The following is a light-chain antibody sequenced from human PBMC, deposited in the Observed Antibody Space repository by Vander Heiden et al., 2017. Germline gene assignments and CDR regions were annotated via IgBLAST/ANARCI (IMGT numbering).Light chain of an antibody. CDR3: GTWDTSLSVVV. J-gene: IGLJ2*01. CDR1: SSNIGSTY. V-gene: IGLV1-51*01. CDR2: DNN. Sequence: QSVLTPQPSVSAAPGQKVTISCSGSSSNIGSTYVSWYQQLPGTAPKLLIYDNNKRPSGIPDRFSGSKSGTSATLGITGVQTGDEADYYCGTWDTSLSVVVFGGGTKLTVL.